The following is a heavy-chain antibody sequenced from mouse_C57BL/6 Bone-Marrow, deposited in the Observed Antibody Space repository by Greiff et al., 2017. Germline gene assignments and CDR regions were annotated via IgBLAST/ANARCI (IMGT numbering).Heavy chain of an antibody. Sequence: VQLQQPGAELVKPGASVKMSCKASGYTFTSYWITWVKQRPGQGLEWIGDIYPGSGSTNYNEKFKSKATLTVDTSSRTAYMQLSSLTSEDSAVYYCARRTGTRYYAMDYWGQGTSATVSS. D-gene: IGHD4-1*01. CDR3: ARRTGTRYYAMDY. CDR1: GYTFTSYW. V-gene: IGHV1-55*01. CDR2: IYPGSGST. J-gene: IGHJ4*01.